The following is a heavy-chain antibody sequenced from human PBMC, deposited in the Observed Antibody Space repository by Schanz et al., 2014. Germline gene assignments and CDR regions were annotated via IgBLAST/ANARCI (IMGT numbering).Heavy chain of an antibody. D-gene: IGHD2-2*02. CDR3: ARVKYCTITRCYSTETAGICYMDV. CDR1: GLNFTPYA. CDR2: ISSGGGST. J-gene: IGHJ6*03. V-gene: IGHV3-23*01. Sequence: EVQLLESGGGLVQPGGSLRLSCPSSGLNFTPYALRWVRQAQGKGLWGVSSISSGGGSTYYADAVKGRFTISRDNSKSTLYLRMKSLRAEDTTVYYCARVKYCTITRCYSTETAGICYMDVWGKGTTVTVSS.